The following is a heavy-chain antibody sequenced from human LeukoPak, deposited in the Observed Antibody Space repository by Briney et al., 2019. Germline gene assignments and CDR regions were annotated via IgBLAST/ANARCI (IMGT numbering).Heavy chain of an antibody. Sequence: PGGSLRLSCAASGFTFSNCAMSWVRQVPGKGLEWVSDINGDGDRTYYADSVKGRFTISRDNSKNTLYLQMNSLRAEDTAVYFCAKAPRGFQWFVEYWGQGTLVTVSS. CDR1: GFTFSNCA. CDR3: AKAPRGFQWFVEY. V-gene: IGHV3-23*01. J-gene: IGHJ4*02. CDR2: INGDGDRT. D-gene: IGHD3-22*01.